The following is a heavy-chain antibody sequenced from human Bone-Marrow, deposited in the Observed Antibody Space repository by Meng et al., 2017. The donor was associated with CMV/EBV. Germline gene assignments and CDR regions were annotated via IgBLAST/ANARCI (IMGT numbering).Heavy chain of an antibody. CDR1: GFTFSSYS. J-gene: IGHJ3*02. CDR2: ISSSSSYI. D-gene: IGHD2-15*01. CDR3: AREGWPRGFDI. V-gene: IGHV3-21*01. Sequence: GGSLRLSSAASGFTFSSYSMNWVRQAPGKGLEWVSSISSSSSYIYYADSVKGRFTISRDNAKNSLYLQMNSLRAEDTAVYYCAREGWPRGFDIWGQGTMVTVSS.